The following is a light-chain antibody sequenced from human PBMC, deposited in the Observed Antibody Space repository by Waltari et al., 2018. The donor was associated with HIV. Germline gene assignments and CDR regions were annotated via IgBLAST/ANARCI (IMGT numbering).Light chain of an antibody. CDR3: ATWDAALSGPV. CDR1: RSNIGSNT. CDR2: SND. V-gene: IGLV1-44*01. Sequence: QSVLTQPPSASGTPGQRVIISCSGNRSNIGSNTVNWYQQFSGAAPTLLRYSNDQRPSAVPATFSGSKSGAAASLAISGLKSEDEADYHCATWDAALSGPVFGAGTKLTV. J-gene: IGLJ3*02.